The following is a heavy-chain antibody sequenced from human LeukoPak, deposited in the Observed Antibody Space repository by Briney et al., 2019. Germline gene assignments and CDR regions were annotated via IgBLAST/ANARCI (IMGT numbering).Heavy chain of an antibody. V-gene: IGHV4-59*01. CDR3: ARTTEGGYTYGYFYYYYMDV. D-gene: IGHD5-18*01. Sequence: SETLSLTCTVSGGSINSYYWSWIRQPPGKGLEWIGYIHYSGSTNYNPSLKSRVTISVDTSRNHFSLKLSSVTAADTAVYYCARTTEGGYTYGYFYYYYMDVWGKGTTVTISS. CDR2: IHYSGST. CDR1: GGSINSYY. J-gene: IGHJ6*03.